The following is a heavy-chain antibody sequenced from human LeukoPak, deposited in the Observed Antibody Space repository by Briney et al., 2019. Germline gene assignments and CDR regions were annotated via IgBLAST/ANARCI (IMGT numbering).Heavy chain of an antibody. Sequence: PGGSLRLSCAASGFTFSSYAMHWVRQAPGKGLEYVSAISSNGGSTYYANSVKGRFTISRDNSKNTLYLQMGSLRAEDMAVYYCARANCSGGSCVDYWGQGTLVTVSS. CDR1: GFTFSSYA. V-gene: IGHV3-64*01. CDR2: ISSNGGST. CDR3: ARANCSGGSCVDY. J-gene: IGHJ4*02. D-gene: IGHD2-15*01.